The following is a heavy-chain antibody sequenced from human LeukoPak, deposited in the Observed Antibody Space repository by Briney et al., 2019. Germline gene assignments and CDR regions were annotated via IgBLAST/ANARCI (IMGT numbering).Heavy chain of an antibody. J-gene: IGHJ4*02. Sequence: QPGGSLRLSCAASGFISSSYWMHWVRQPPGKGLVYIACINTDGFSTSYADSVKGRFTISRDNAKNTLYLQMNSLRAEDTAVCYCARSRTYGDYGRGLDYWGQGTLVTVSS. V-gene: IGHV3-74*01. D-gene: IGHD4-17*01. CDR1: GFISSSYW. CDR2: INTDGFST. CDR3: ARSRTYGDYGRGLDY.